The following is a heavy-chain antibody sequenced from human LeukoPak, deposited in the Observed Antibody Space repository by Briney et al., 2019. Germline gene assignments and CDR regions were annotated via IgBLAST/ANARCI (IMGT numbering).Heavy chain of an antibody. Sequence: ASVKVSCKASGYTFTGYYMHWVRQAPGQGLEWMGWINPNSGGTNYAQKFQGRVTMTRDTSISTAYMELSRLRSDDTAVYYCARDVDIVVVPAAQFDYWGQGTLATVSS. CDR3: ARDVDIVVVPAAQFDY. J-gene: IGHJ4*02. D-gene: IGHD2-2*01. CDR2: INPNSGGT. CDR1: GYTFTGYY. V-gene: IGHV1-2*02.